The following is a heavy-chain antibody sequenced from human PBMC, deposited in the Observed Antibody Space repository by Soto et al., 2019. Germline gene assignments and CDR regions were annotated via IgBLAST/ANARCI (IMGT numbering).Heavy chain of an antibody. CDR1: GGSISSSHW. J-gene: IGHJ6*02. Sequence: SETLSLTCAVSGGSISSSHWWSWVRQPPGKGLEWIGEIYHRGTTNYNPSLKSRVSISADKSKNQFSLKLTSVTAADTAVYYCARGYRLTTNSLPQHGMDVWGPGTTVTVSS. D-gene: IGHD4-4*01. V-gene: IGHV4-4*02. CDR2: IYHRGTT. CDR3: ARGYRLTTNSLPQHGMDV.